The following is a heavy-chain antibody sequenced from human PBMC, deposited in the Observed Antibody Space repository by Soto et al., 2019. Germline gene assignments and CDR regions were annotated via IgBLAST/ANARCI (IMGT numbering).Heavy chain of an antibody. D-gene: IGHD3-22*01. V-gene: IGHV4-39*01. CDR3: ARYYYDSSGYRFDY. CDR1: GGSISSSSYY. CDR2: IYYSGST. Sequence: SETLSLTCTVSGGSISSSSYYWGWIRQPPGKGLEWIGSIYYSGSTYYNPSLKSRVTISVDTSKNQFSLKLSSVTAADTAVYYCARYYYDSSGYRFDYWGQGTLVTVSS. J-gene: IGHJ4*02.